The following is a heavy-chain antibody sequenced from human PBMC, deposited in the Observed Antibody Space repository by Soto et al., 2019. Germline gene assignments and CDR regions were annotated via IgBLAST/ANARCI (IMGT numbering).Heavy chain of an antibody. CDR3: ARGVVRRVIIQYTSFFDY. Sequence: SETLSLTCAVYGGSFSDYYWTWIRQPPGKGLEWIGEINHSESTNYNPSLKSRVTISVDTSKNQFSLKVASVTAADTAVYYCARGVVRRVIIQYTSFFDYWGLGTLV. CDR2: INHSEST. D-gene: IGHD3-10*01. V-gene: IGHV4-34*01. J-gene: IGHJ4*02. CDR1: GGSFSDYY.